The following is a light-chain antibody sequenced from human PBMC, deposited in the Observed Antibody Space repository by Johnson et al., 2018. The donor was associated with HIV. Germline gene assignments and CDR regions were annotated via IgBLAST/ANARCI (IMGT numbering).Light chain of an antibody. Sequence: QSVLTQSPSVSAAPGQKVTISCSGSTSNIGNNYVSWYQQLPGTAPKLLIYEKNKRPSGIPDRFSASKSGTSATLDITGLQTGDEADYYFGTWDSSLGAHYGCGTVTKVTVL. CDR3: GTWDSSLGAHYG. J-gene: IGLJ1*01. CDR2: EKN. CDR1: TSNIGNNY. V-gene: IGLV1-51*02.